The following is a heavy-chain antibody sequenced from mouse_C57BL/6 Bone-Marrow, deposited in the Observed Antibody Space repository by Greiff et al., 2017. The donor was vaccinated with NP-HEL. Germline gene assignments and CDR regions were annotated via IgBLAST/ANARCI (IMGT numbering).Heavy chain of an antibody. V-gene: IGHV14-2*01. CDR3: ARSRSNEFAY. Sequence: EVQLQQSGAELVKPGASVKLSCTASGFNITDYYMHWVKQRPEQGLEWIGRIDPEDGDTKYAPKFQGKATITADTSPNTAYLQLSSLTSEDTAVYYCARSRSNEFAYWGQGTLVTVSA. J-gene: IGHJ3*01. D-gene: IGHD2-5*01. CDR2: IDPEDGDT. CDR1: GFNITDYY.